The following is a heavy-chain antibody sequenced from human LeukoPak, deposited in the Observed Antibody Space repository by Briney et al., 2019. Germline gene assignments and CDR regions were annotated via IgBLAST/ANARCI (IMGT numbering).Heavy chain of an antibody. CDR2: MNPNSGNT. Sequence: GASVKVSCKAARYTFSSYDINWVRQAPGQGLEWMGWMNPNSGNTGYAQKFQGRVTMTRNTSISTAYMELSSLRSEDTAAYYCARGAPGSYCSGGSCPYFDYWGQGTLISVSS. CDR1: RYTFSSYD. J-gene: IGHJ4*02. V-gene: IGHV1-8*01. CDR3: ARGAPGSYCSGGSCPYFDY. D-gene: IGHD2-15*01.